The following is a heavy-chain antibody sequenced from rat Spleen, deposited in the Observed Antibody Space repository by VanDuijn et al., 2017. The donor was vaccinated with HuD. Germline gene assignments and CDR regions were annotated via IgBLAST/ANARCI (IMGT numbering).Heavy chain of an antibody. CDR3: ATTPGRPFAY. V-gene: IGHV5-7*01. J-gene: IGHJ3*01. CDR2: ISYDGGST. CDR1: GFTFSDYN. Sequence: EVQLVESGGGLVQPGRSLKLSCAASGFTFSDYNMAWVRQAPKKGLEWVATISYDGGSTYYRDSVKGRFTISRDNAKSTLYLQMDSLRSEDTATYYCATTPGRPFAYWGQGTLVTVSS. D-gene: IGHD5-1*01.